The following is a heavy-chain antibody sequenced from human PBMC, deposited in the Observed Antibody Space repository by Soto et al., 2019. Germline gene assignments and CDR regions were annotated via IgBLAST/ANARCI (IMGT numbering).Heavy chain of an antibody. CDR2: ISSSSSTI. CDR1: GFTFSSYS. D-gene: IGHD5-18*01. Sequence: ESGGGLVQPGGSLRLSCAASGFTFSSYSMNWVRQAPGKGLEWVSYISSSSSTIYYADSVKGRFTISRDNAKNSLYLQMNSLRDEDTAVYYCARARDTAMVMEEGYYYYYGMDVWGQGTTVTVSS. CDR3: ARARDTAMVMEEGYYYYYGMDV. J-gene: IGHJ6*02. V-gene: IGHV3-48*02.